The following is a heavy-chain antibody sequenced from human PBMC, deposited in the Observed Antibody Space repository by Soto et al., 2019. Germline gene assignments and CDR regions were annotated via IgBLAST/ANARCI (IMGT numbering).Heavy chain of an antibody. V-gene: IGHV3-23*01. CDR1: GFTFSNYA. CDR2: ISGSDAGT. J-gene: IGHJ4*02. D-gene: IGHD5-18*01. CDR3: AKDGTWIQIWFEY. Sequence: EVQLLESGGGLIQPGGSLRLSCAASGFTFSNYAMSWVRQAPGKGLEWVSGISGSDAGTYYADSVKGRFTISRDNSRNTLYLQMNSLRVEDTALYYCAKDGTWIQIWFEYWGQGALVTVSP.